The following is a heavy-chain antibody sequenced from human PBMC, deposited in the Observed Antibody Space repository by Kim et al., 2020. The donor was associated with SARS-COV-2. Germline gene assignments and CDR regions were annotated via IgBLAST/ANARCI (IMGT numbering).Heavy chain of an antibody. J-gene: IGHJ4*02. V-gene: IGHV3-48*03. CDR1: GFTFSNYE. CDR3: ARTYCSSTSCYRDS. D-gene: IGHD2-2*02. Sequence: GGSLRLSCAASGFTFSNYEMNWVRQAPGKGLEWVSHISSSGSTIYYADSVKGRFTISRDNAKKSLYLQMNSLRAEDTALYYCARTYCSSTSCYRDSWGQGTLVTVYS. CDR2: ISSSGSTI.